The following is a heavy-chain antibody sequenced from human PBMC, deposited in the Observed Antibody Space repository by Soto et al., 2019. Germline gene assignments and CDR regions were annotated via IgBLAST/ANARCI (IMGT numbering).Heavy chain of an antibody. Sequence: EVQLLESGGGLVQPGGSLRLSCAASGFTFSSYAMSWVRQAPGKGLEWVSAISGSGGSTYYADSVKGRFTISRDNSKNTLYLQMNSLGAEDTAVYYCAKGPWVPYDFWSGSPGKGNYYYYYYMDVWGKGTTVTVSS. CDR2: ISGSGGST. V-gene: IGHV3-23*01. D-gene: IGHD3-3*01. CDR1: GFTFSSYA. CDR3: AKGPWVPYDFWSGSPGKGNYYYYYYMDV. J-gene: IGHJ6*03.